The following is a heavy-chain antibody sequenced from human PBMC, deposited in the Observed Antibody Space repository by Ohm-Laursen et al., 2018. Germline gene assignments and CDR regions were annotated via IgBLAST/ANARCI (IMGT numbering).Heavy chain of an antibody. V-gene: IGHV4-31*03. CDR2: MYHSGST. J-gene: IGHJ6*02. Sequence: TLSLTCTVSGGSISSGGYYWSWIRQHPGKGLEWIGYMYHSGSTYYNPSLRSRVTMSVDTSKNQLSLKLSSVTAADTALYYCARDPNGLDVWGQGTTVTASS. CDR3: ARDPNGLDV. CDR1: GGSISSGGYY.